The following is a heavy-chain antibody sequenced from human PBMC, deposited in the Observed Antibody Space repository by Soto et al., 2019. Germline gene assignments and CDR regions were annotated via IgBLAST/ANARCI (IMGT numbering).Heavy chain of an antibody. CDR1: GFTFSSYA. J-gene: IGHJ6*02. CDR3: ARAGCDGGSCYTLVGLRYGMDV. V-gene: IGHV3-30-3*01. CDR2: ISYDGNNK. Sequence: QVQLVESGGGVVQPGRSLRPSCAASGFTFSSYAMHWVRQAPGKGLEWVAVISYDGNNKYYAHSVKGRFTISRDNSKNTLYLQMNSLRAEDTAVYYCARAGCDGGSCYTLVGLRYGMDVWGQGTTVTVSS. D-gene: IGHD2-15*01.